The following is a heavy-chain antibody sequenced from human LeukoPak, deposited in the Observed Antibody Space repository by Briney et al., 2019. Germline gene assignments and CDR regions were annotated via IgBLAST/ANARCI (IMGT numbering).Heavy chain of an antibody. CDR1: GYTFTGYY. CDR2: INPSGGST. V-gene: IGHV1-46*01. CDR3: ARDDRKYSSSWYREGGLIDY. D-gene: IGHD6-13*01. Sequence: ASVKVSCKASGYTFTGYYMHWVRQAPGQGLEWMGIINPSGGSTSYAQKFQGRVTMTRDMSTSTVYMELSSLRSEDTAVYYCARDDRKYSSSWYREGGLIDYWGQGTLVTVSS. J-gene: IGHJ4*02.